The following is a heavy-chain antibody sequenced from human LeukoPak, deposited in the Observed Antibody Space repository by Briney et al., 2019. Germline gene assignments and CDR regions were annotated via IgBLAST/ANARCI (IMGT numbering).Heavy chain of an antibody. CDR2: ISGSGGST. D-gene: IGHD3-9*01. Sequence: GGPLRLSCAASGFTFSSYAMSWVRQAPGKGLEWVSAISGSGGSTYYADSVKGRFTISRDNSKNTLYLQMNSLRAEDTAVYYCAKDLGTLGYYDILTGYYTFDYWGQGTLVTVSS. CDR3: AKDLGTLGYYDILTGYYTFDY. CDR1: GFTFSSYA. J-gene: IGHJ4*02. V-gene: IGHV3-23*01.